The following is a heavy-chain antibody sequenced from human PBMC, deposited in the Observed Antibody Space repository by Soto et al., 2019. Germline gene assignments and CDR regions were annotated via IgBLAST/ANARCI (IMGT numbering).Heavy chain of an antibody. Sequence: SQTLSHTCAISGDSVSMNSAAWNWIRQSPLRGLEWLGRTYYRSKWYNDYAVSVKSRITINPDTSKNQFSLQLNSVTPEDTAVYYCARDGWLQSFSAFDYWGQGTLVTVS. CDR2: TYYRSKWYN. CDR3: ARDGWLQSFSAFDY. V-gene: IGHV6-1*01. D-gene: IGHD5-12*01. CDR1: GDSVSMNSAA. J-gene: IGHJ4*02.